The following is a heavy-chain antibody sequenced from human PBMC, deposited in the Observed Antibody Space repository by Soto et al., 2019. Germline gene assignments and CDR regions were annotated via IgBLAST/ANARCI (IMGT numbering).Heavy chain of an antibody. V-gene: IGHV3-48*02. CDR3: ARDLTLYDSSGYYYAEKPNWFDP. CDR2: ISSSSSTI. CDR1: GFTFSSYS. J-gene: IGHJ5*02. D-gene: IGHD3-22*01. Sequence: TGGSLRLSCAASGFTFSSYSMNWVRQAPGKGLEWVSYISSSSSTIYYADSVKGRFTISRDNAKNSLYLQMNSLRDEDTAVYYCARDLTLYDSSGYYYAEKPNWFDPWGQGTLVTVSS.